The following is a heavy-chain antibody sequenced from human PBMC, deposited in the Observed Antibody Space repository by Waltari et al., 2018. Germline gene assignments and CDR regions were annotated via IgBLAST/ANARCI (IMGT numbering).Heavy chain of an antibody. CDR1: GYTFTDSV. Sequence: QVQLVQSGAEVKKPGASVKVSCKASGYTFTDSVIDWVRHAPGQGLEWMGLTNPKSGATTYPQKLQGRITMTRDTSIGTAYMELGSVTSDDTALYYCARHIDSIRSAWGQGTLVTVSS. CDR3: ARHIDSIRSA. J-gene: IGHJ5*02. CDR2: TNPKSGAT. D-gene: IGHD2-21*01. V-gene: IGHV1-2*06.